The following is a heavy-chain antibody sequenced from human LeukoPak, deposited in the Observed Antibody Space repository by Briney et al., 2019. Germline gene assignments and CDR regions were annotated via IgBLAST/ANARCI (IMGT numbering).Heavy chain of an antibody. V-gene: IGHV3-48*04. CDR2: ISSSSSTI. Sequence: GGSLRLSCVASGFTFSSYSMNWVRQAPGKGLEWVSYISSSSSTIYYADSVKGRFTISRDNAKNSLYLQMNSLRAEDTAVYYCARVRRDDFWSGSLIDYWGQGTLVTVSS. CDR3: ARVRRDDFWSGSLIDY. CDR1: GFTFSSYS. J-gene: IGHJ4*02. D-gene: IGHD3-3*01.